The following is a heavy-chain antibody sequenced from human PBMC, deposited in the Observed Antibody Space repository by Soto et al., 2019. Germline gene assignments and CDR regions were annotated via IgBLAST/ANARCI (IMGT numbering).Heavy chain of an antibody. J-gene: IGHJ4*02. D-gene: IGHD1-26*01. CDR2: ISWDGGST. Sequence: PGGSLRLSCAASGFTFDDFTMHWIRQPPGKGLEWVSLISWDGGSTLFADTVKGRFTISRDNSKNSLYLQMNSLTTEDTALYYCVKGTNTVGATSSFDSWGRGTLVTVSS. CDR3: VKGTNTVGATSSFDS. CDR1: GFTFDDFT. V-gene: IGHV3-43*01.